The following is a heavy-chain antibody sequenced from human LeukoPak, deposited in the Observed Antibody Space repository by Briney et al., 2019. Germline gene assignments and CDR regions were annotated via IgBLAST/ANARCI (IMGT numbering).Heavy chain of an antibody. V-gene: IGHV1-69*13. D-gene: IGHD2-2*01. CDR1: GGTFSSYA. Sequence: ASVKVSCKASGGTFSSYAISWVRQAPGQGLEWMGGIIPIFGTANYAQKFQGRVTITADESTSTAYMELSGLRSEDTAVYYCASAGPIVVVPAATPTYYFDYWGQGTLVTVSS. CDR2: IIPIFGTA. CDR3: ASAGPIVVVPAATPTYYFDY. J-gene: IGHJ4*02.